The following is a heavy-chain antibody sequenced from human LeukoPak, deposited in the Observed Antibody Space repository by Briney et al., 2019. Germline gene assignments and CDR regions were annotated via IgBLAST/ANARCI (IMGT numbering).Heavy chain of an antibody. J-gene: IGHJ4*02. Sequence: GGSLRLSCAASGFTFDDYAMHWVRQAPGKGLEWVSGISWNSGSIGYADSVKGRFTISRDNAKNSLYLQMNSLRAEDMALYYCAKGISSSWYIYFDYWGQGTLVTVSS. D-gene: IGHD6-13*01. CDR3: AKGISSSWYIYFDY. V-gene: IGHV3-9*03. CDR1: GFTFDDYA. CDR2: ISWNSGSI.